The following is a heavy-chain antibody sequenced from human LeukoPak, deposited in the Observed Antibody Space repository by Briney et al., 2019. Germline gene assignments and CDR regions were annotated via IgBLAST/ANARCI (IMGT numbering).Heavy chain of an antibody. Sequence: ASVKVSCKVSGYTLTELSMHWVRQAPGKGLEWMGGFDPVDGETIYAQKFQGRVTMTEGTSTDTAYMELSSLRSEDTAVYYCATALVRPFDYWGQGTLVTVSS. CDR3: ATALVRPFDY. V-gene: IGHV1-24*01. CDR2: FDPVDGET. J-gene: IGHJ4*02. D-gene: IGHD4-23*01. CDR1: GYTLTELS.